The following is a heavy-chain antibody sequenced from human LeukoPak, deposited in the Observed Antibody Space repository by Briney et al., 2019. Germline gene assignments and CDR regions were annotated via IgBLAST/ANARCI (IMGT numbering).Heavy chain of an antibody. J-gene: IGHJ4*02. Sequence: SETLSLTCTVSGDSVRSYYWSWIRQSPGKGLEWIGYIYYSGGSKYSPSLKSRVSVSVDTSQNQVSLTLTSVTAADTAVYYCASGGERGFSYGFDTWGQGTLVTVSS. CDR3: ASGGERGFSYGFDT. V-gene: IGHV4-59*02. CDR1: GDSVRSYY. D-gene: IGHD5-18*01. CDR2: IYYSGGS.